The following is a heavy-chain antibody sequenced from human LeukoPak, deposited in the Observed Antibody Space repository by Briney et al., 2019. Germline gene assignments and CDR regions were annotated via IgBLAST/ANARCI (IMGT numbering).Heavy chain of an antibody. Sequence: SETLSLTCAVSGASISSSNYYWGWVRQSPGKGLEWIGNIYSSGNTYYNASLKSRVTMYIDTSKNQFSLKLSSVTAADTAVYYCAYYDFWSGYDYWGQGTLVTVSS. CDR2: IYSSGNT. CDR1: GASISSSNYY. J-gene: IGHJ4*02. CDR3: AYYDFWSGYDY. D-gene: IGHD3-3*01. V-gene: IGHV4-39*01.